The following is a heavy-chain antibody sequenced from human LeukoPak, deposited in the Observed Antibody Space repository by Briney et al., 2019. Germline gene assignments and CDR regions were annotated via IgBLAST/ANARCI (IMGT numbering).Heavy chain of an antibody. CDR2: ISYDGSNK. CDR3: ARWSYYYDSSGYSAFDI. J-gene: IGHJ3*02. CDR1: GFSFSGYG. Sequence: PGGSLRLSCAGSGFSFSGYGMHWVRQAPGKGLEWVAVISYDGSNKYYADSVKGRFTISRDNSKNTLYLQMNSLRAEDTAVYYCARWSYYYDSSGYSAFDIWGQGTMVTVSS. D-gene: IGHD3-22*01. V-gene: IGHV3-30*19.